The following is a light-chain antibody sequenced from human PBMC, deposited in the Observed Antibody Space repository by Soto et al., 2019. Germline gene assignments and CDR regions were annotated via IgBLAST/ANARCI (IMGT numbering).Light chain of an antibody. CDR1: QSISSY. J-gene: IGKJ4*01. V-gene: IGKV1-39*01. CDR2: AAS. Sequence: DIQLAQSPSTLSASLGDTVTITCRASQSISSYLNWYQQKPGKASKLLIYAASSLQSGVPSRFSGSGSGTDFTLTISSLQPEDFATYYCQQSYSTPLTFGGGTKVDIK. CDR3: QQSYSTPLT.